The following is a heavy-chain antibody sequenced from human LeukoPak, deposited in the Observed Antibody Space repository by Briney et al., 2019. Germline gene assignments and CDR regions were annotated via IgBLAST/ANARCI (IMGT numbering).Heavy chain of an antibody. CDR3: ARVKGQWLVMDWFDP. D-gene: IGHD6-19*01. J-gene: IGHJ5*02. V-gene: IGHV3-66*02. CDR2: IYSGGST. CDR1: GFTVSSNY. Sequence: SGGSLRLSCAASGFTVSSNYMSWVRQAPGKGPEWVSVIYSGGSTYYADSVKGRFTISRDSSNNTLYLQMNNLRAEDTAVYYCARVKGQWLVMDWFDPWGQGTLVTVSS.